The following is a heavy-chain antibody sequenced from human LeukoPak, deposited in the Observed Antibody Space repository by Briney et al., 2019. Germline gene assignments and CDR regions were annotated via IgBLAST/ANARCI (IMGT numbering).Heavy chain of an antibody. CDR1: GVTVSNNF. D-gene: IGHD5-24*01. V-gene: IGHV3-66*01. CDR2: MYSGGDT. CDR3: ARDPPAVAINTYG. J-gene: IGHJ4*02. Sequence: PGGSLTLSCAVSGVTVSNNFMLWVRQAPGKGLECVSLMYSGGDTHYADSVKGRFTISRDNSKNTLYLQMNNLRAEDTAVYYCARDPPAVAINTYGWGQGTLVTVSS.